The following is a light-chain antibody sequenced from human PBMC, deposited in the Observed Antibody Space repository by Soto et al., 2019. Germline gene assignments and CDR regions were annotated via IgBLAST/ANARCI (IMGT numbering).Light chain of an antibody. V-gene: IGKV3-20*01. Sequence: EIVLTQSPGTLSLSPGERATLSCRASQSVSGSYLAWYQQRPAQAPRLLIYGASSRATGIPDRFSGSGSGTDFTLTISRLEPEDFAVYDCQQYGSSRTFGQGTKVEI. J-gene: IGKJ1*01. CDR2: GAS. CDR1: QSVSGSY. CDR3: QQYGSSRT.